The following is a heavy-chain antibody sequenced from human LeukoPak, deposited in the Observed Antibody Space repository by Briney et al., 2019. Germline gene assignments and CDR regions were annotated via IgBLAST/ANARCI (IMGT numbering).Heavy chain of an antibody. CDR2: ISISANTI. V-gene: IGHV3-48*03. J-gene: IGHJ3*02. CDR1: GFTFSSYE. CDR3: AREGLWGAARDAFDI. Sequence: GGSLRLSCAASGFTFSSYEMNWVRQAPGKGLEWVSYISISANTIYYADSVKGRFTISRDNAKNSLYLQMNSLRVEDTAVYHCAREGLWGAARDAFDIWGQGTMVTVSS. D-gene: IGHD6-6*01.